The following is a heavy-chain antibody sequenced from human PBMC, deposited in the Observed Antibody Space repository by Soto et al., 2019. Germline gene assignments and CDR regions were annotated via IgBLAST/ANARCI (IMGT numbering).Heavy chain of an antibody. Sequence: PSETLSLTCTVSGGSISSSSHYWGWIRQPPGKGLEWIGSIYYSGNNYYNKSLKSRVTISVDTSKNQLYLKLTTVTATVTVVYYCTTQGFGGLHGLVDVWGQGTTVTVSS. CDR1: GGSISSSSHY. CDR3: TTQGFGGLHGLVDV. V-gene: IGHV4-39*07. D-gene: IGHD3-10*01. CDR2: IYYSGNN. J-gene: IGHJ6*02.